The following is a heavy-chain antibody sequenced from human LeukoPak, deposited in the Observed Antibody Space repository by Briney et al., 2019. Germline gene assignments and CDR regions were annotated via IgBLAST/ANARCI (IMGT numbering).Heavy chain of an antibody. V-gene: IGHV3-53*01. D-gene: IGHD3-22*01. CDR3: AREAYYHDTTGRFDL. Sequence: GGSLRLSCAASGFTVRRNYMSWVRQAPGKGLEWVSVIYSSERTYYAGSVQGRFTVFRDDSENAIYLRMDSLRAEDTAVYYCAREAYYHDTTGRFDLWGQGTLVTVSS. CDR1: GFTVRRNY. CDR2: IYSSERT. J-gene: IGHJ4*02.